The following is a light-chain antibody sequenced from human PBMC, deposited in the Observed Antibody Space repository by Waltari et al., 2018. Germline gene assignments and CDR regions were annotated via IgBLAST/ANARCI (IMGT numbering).Light chain of an antibody. CDR2: DVS. J-gene: IGLJ3*02. V-gene: IGLV2-23*02. Sequence: QSALTQPAAVSGSPGQSVTISCTGASSDIGRYDIFSWYQQHPCNAPKLVISDVSKRPSGVSDRFSGSKSGDTASLTISGLQFEDEADYYCCSYAGNYVWVFGGGTRLTVL. CDR3: CSYAGNYVWV. CDR1: SSDIGRYDI.